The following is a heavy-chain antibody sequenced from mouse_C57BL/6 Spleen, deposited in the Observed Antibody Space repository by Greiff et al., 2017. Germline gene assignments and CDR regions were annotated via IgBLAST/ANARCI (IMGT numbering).Heavy chain of an antibody. D-gene: IGHD3-1*01. J-gene: IGHJ4*01. Sequence: EVKLMESGGGLVKPGGSLKLSCAASGFTFSDYGMHWVRQAPEKGLEWVAYISSGSSTIYYADTVKGLFTISSDNAKNTLFLQMTSLRSEDTAMYYCARLGGYYAMDYWGQGTSVTVSS. V-gene: IGHV5-17*01. CDR1: GFTFSDYG. CDR2: ISSGSSTI. CDR3: ARLGGYYAMDY.